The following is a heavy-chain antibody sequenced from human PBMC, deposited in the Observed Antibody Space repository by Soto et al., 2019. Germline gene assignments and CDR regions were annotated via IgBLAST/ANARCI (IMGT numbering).Heavy chain of an antibody. V-gene: IGHV4-31*02. CDR2: IYYSGST. J-gene: IGHJ4*02. D-gene: IGHD1-1*01. Sequence: LCGGSISSGGYYWSWIRQHPGKGLEWIGYIYYSGSTYYNPSLKSRVTISVDTSKNQFSLKLSSVTAADTAVYYCAREGTGTGTRWGQGTLVTVSS. CDR1: GGSISSGGYY. CDR3: AREGTGTGTR.